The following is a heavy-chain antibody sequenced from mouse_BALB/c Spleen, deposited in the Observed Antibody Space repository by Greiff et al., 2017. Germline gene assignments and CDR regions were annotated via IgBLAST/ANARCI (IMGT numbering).Heavy chain of an antibody. CDR3: ARLYYYGSSYGFAY. CDR2: IYPGSGST. CDR1: GYTFTDYV. V-gene: IGHV1-77*01. Sequence: VQLQQSGPELVKPGASVKMSCKASGYTFTDYVISWVKQRTGQGLEWIGEIYPGSGSTYYNEKFKGKATLTADKSSNTAYMQLSSLTSEDSAVYFCARLYYYGSSYGFAYWGQGTLVTVSA. J-gene: IGHJ3*01. D-gene: IGHD1-1*01.